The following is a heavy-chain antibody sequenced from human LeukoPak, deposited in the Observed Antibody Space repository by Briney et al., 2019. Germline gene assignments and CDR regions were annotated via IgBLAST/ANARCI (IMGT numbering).Heavy chain of an antibody. CDR1: GFTFSSYA. V-gene: IGHV3-23*01. CDR3: ATPPYYYDSSGSHDY. CDR2: ISSSGRST. J-gene: IGHJ4*02. D-gene: IGHD3-22*01. Sequence: GGSLRLSCAASGFTFSSYAMTWVRQAPGKGLEWVSSISSSGRSTYYADSVRGRFTISRDNSKNTLYLQMNSLRAEDTAIYYCATPPYYYDSSGSHDYWGQGPLVTVPS.